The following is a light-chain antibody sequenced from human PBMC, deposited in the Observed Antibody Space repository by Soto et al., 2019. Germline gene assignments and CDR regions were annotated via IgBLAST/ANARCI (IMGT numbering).Light chain of an antibody. J-gene: IGKJ4*01. CDR2: AAT. Sequence: DIQMTQSPSSLSASVGDRVTITCRASHPININLVWFQQKLGKAPKSLIYAATNLQSGVPSRFRGSGGGTDFSLTISSLQPEDVATYYCQHYQRYPPSFGGGTKLEIK. CDR3: QHYQRYPPS. CDR1: HPININ. V-gene: IGKV1-16*01.